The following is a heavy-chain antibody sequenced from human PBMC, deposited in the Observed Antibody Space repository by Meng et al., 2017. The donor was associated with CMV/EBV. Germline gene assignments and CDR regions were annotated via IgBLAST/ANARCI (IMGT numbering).Heavy chain of an antibody. V-gene: IGHV3-21*01. J-gene: IGHJ6*04. CDR2: ISSSSSYI. D-gene: IGHD6-19*01. CDR3: ARATDSGWYGVNYYYYYGMDV. CDR1: GFTFSSYS. Sequence: GESLKISCAASGFTFSSYSMNWVRQAPGKGLEWVSSISSSSSYIYYADSVKGRFTISRDNAKNSLYLQMNSLRAEDTAVYYCARATDSGWYGVNYYYYYGMDVWGQGPLVTVSS.